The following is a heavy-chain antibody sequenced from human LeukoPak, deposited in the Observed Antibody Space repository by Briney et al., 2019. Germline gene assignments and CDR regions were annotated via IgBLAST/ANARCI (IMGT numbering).Heavy chain of an antibody. CDR1: GDSTTNYY. Sequence: SETLSLTCSVSGDSTTNYYCSWIRQSPGRGLEWLAYVYKNGHLDYNPSLRSRVTVSVDRSKTQFSLRLRSVTAADTAIYYCASGKYYYDESASLNRASRTALDVWAQGTMVIVSS. V-gene: IGHV4-59*01. CDR2: VYKNGHL. D-gene: IGHD3-22*01. J-gene: IGHJ3*01. CDR3: ASGKYYYDESASLNRASRTALDV.